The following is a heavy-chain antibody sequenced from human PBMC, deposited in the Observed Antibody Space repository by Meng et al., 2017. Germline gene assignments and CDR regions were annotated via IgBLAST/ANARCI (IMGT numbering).Heavy chain of an antibody. V-gene: IGHV4-31*03. CDR2: IYYSGST. CDR3: ARRPGDYVGFWFDP. Sequence: LRLSCTVSGGSISSGGYYWSWIRQHPGKGLEWIVYIYYSGSTYYNPSLKSRVTISVDTSKNQFSLKLSSMTAADTAVYYCARRPGDYVGFWFDPWGQGTRVTVSS. CDR1: GGSISSGGYY. D-gene: IGHD4-17*01. J-gene: IGHJ5*02.